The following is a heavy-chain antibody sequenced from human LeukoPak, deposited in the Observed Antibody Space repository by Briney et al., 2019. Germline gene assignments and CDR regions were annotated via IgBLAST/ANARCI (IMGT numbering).Heavy chain of an antibody. CDR2: TYYRSKWYN. Sequence: SQTLSLTCAISGDSVSSNSAAWNWIRQSPSRGLEWLGRTYYRSKWYNDYAVSVKSRITINPDTSKNQFSLQLNSVTPEDTAVYYCARASLLSRYTFGGVYFDYWGQGTLVTVSS. CDR1: GDSVSSNSAA. J-gene: IGHJ4*02. D-gene: IGHD3-16*01. CDR3: ARASLLSRYTFGGVYFDY. V-gene: IGHV6-1*01.